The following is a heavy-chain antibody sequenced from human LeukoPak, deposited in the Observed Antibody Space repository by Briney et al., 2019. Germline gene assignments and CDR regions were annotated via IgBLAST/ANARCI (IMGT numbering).Heavy chain of an antibody. CDR1: GFTFSNAW. CDR2: IKSKTDGGTT. V-gene: IGHV3-15*01. D-gene: IGHD3-10*01. J-gene: IGHJ4*02. CDR3: TPPWITMVRGVTDY. Sequence: PGGSLRLSCAASGFTFSNAWMSWVRQAPGKGLEWVGLIKSKTDGGTTDYAAPVKGRFSISRDDSKNSLYLQMNRLKTEDTAVYYCTPPWITMVRGVTDYWGQGTLVTVSS.